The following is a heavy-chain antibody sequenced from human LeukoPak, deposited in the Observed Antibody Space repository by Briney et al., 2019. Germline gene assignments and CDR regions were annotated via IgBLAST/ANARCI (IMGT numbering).Heavy chain of an antibody. CDR1: GGTFSSYA. CDR2: IIPIFGTA. J-gene: IGHJ6*03. V-gene: IGHV1-69*13. D-gene: IGHD5-12*01. CDR3: ASLVATQYYYYMDV. Sequence: SVKASCKASGGTFSSYAISWVRQAPGQGLEWMGGIIPIFGTANYAQKFQGRVTITADESTSTAYMELSSLRSEDTAVYYCASLVATQYYYYMDVWGKGTTVTISS.